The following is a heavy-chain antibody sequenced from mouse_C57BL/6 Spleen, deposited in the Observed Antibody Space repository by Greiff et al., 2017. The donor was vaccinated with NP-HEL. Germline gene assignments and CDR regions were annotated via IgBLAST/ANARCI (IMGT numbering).Heavy chain of an antibody. D-gene: IGHD1-1*01. CDR1: GFTFTDYY. J-gene: IGHJ4*01. CDR2: IRNKANGYTT. CDR3: ASVLRGDAMDY. Sequence: EVKLVESGGGLVQPGGSLSLSCAASGFTFTDYYMSWVRQPPGKALEWLGFIRNKANGYTTEYSASVKGRFTISRDNSQSILYLQMNALRAEDSATYYCASVLRGDAMDYWGQGTSVTVSS. V-gene: IGHV7-3*01.